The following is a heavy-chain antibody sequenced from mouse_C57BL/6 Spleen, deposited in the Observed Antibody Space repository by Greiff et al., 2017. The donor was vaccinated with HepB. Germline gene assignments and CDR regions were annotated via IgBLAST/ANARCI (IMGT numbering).Heavy chain of an antibody. CDR1: GYTFTDYN. CDR3: AREDLLCRGFAY. V-gene: IGHV1-22*01. CDR2: INPNNGGT. Sequence: EVQLQQSGPELVKPGASVKMSCKASGYTFTDYNMHWVKQSHGKSLEWIGYINPNNGGTSYNQKFKGKATLTVNKSSSTAYMELRSLTSEDSAVYYCAREDLLCRGFAYWGQGTLVTVSA. D-gene: IGHD2-10*01. J-gene: IGHJ3*01.